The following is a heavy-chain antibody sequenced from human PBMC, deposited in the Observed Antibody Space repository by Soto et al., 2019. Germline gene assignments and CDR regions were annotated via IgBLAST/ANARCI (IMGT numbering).Heavy chain of an antibody. D-gene: IGHD5-12*01. CDR2: IHYSGST. CDR1: GGSISSYY. J-gene: IGHJ4*02. V-gene: IGHV4-59*01. Sequence: SETLSLTCTISGGSISSYYWSWIRQSPGKGLEWIGNIHYSGSTNYNPSLKSRVTISVDTSKNQFSLKLNSVAAADTAVYYCTRDGGRSGYALDFDYWGQGTLVTVSS. CDR3: TRDGGRSGYALDFDY.